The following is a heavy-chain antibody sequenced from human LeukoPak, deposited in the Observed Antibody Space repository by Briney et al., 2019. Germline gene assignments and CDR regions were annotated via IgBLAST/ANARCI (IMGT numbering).Heavy chain of an antibody. D-gene: IGHD6-19*01. V-gene: IGHV1-18*01. J-gene: IGHJ4*02. CDR1: GYTFTSYG. CDR3: ARSGFIAVAGTNWGDSDY. Sequence: ASVKVSCKASGYTFTSYGISWVRQAPGQGLEWMGWISVYNGNTKYAQKLQGRVTMTTDTATSTAYMELRSLRSDDTAVYYCARSGFIAVAGTNWGDSDYWGQGTLVTVSS. CDR2: ISVYNGNT.